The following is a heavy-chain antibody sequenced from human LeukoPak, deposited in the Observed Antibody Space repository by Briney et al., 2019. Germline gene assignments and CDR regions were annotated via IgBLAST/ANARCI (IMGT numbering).Heavy chain of an antibody. J-gene: IGHJ3*02. CDR3: ARDTRWNVFDI. V-gene: IGHV4-59*01. D-gene: IGHD4-23*01. CDR1: GGSISSNY. CDR2: IYYSGST. Sequence: SETLSLTCTVSGGSISSNYWSWFRQSPGKGLEWIGYIYYSGSTHYNPSLKSRVTISVDTSKKQFSLKVGSVTTADMAVYYCARDTRWNVFDIWGQGTLVTVSS.